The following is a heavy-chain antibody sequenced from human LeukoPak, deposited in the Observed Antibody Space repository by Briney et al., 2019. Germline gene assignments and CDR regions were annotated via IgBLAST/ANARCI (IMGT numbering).Heavy chain of an antibody. V-gene: IGHV3-23*01. Sequence: GGSLRLSCAASGFSFSSTAMNWVRQAPGKGLEWVSASGTDGDTYYADSVQGRFTVSRDNSRNTLYLQMTSLRADDTAVYYCAKKTPGTYPFDYWGQGTLVTVSP. CDR3: AKKTPGTYPFDY. CDR2: SGTDGDT. J-gene: IGHJ4*02. D-gene: IGHD6-13*01. CDR1: GFSFSSTA.